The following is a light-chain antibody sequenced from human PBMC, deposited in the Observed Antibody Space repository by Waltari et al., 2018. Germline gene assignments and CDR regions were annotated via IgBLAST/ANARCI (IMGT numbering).Light chain of an antibody. V-gene: IGKV1-5*03. CDR1: QSIDIW. J-gene: IGKJ4*01. Sequence: DIQMTQSPPTLSASVGDRVTIACRASQSIDIWLSWYQQKPGKAPKVLIYKASSLESGFPSRFSGSGSVTEFTLTISSLQPDDFATYYCQQYNSYPLTFGGGTKVEIK. CDR2: KAS. CDR3: QQYNSYPLT.